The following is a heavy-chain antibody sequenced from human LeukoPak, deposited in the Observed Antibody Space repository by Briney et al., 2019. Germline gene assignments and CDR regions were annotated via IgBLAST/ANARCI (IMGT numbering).Heavy chain of an antibody. D-gene: IGHD6-19*01. CDR3: AKDHDSSGWYGLFDY. CDR2: ISGSGGST. CDR1: GFTFSSYA. J-gene: IGHJ4*02. Sequence: PGGSLRLSCAASGFTFSSYAMSWVRQAPGKGLEWVSAISGSGGSTYYADSVKGRFTISRDNSKNTLYLQMDSLRAEDTAVYYCAKDHDSSGWYGLFDYWGQGTLVTVSS. V-gene: IGHV3-23*01.